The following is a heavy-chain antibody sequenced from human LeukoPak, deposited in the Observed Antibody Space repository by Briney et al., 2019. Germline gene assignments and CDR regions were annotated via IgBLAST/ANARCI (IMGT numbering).Heavy chain of an antibody. D-gene: IGHD3-22*01. J-gene: IGHJ4*02. CDR2: INPNSGGT. CDR1: GYTFTGYF. CDR3: ARGSGSSGYYLYY. V-gene: IGHV1-2*02. Sequence: GASVKVSCKASGYTFTGYFIHWVRQAPGQGLEWMGWINPNSGGTNYAQKFQGRVTMTRDTSISTAYMELSRLRSDDTAVYYCARGSGSSGYYLYYWGQGTLVTVSS.